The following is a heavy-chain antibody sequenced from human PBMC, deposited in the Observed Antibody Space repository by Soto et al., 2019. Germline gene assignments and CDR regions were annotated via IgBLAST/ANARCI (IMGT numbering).Heavy chain of an antibody. CDR1: GGSFSGYS. V-gene: IGHV4-34*01. CDR2: INNSGST. Sequence: QVQLQQWGAGTLKPSETLSLTCAVYGGSFSGYSWSWIRQPPGKGLDWLGEINNSGSTNYNPSLKSRVTISVATSKNQFALKLNSVTAADTAVYYCARGRSSSSVSWFDPWGQGTLVTVSS. J-gene: IGHJ5*02. D-gene: IGHD6-6*01. CDR3: ARGRSSSSVSWFDP.